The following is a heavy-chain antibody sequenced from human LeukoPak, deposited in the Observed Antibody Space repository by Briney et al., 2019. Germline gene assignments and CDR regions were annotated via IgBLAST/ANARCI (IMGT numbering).Heavy chain of an antibody. CDR2: IIPIFGTA. CDR3: AREGSYGSGSYFSYNWFDP. D-gene: IGHD3-10*01. CDR1: GGTFSSYA. V-gene: IGHV1-69*01. J-gene: IGHJ5*02. Sequence: SVKVSCTASGGTFSSYAISWVRQAPGQGLEWMGGIIPIFGTANYAQKFQGRVTITADESTSTAYMELSSLRSEDTAVYYCAREGSYGSGSYFSYNWFDPWGQGTLVTVSS.